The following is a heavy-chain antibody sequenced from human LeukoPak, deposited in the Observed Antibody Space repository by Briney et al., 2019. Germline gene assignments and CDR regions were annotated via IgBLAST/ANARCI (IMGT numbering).Heavy chain of an antibody. CDR2: IYYSGST. J-gene: IGHJ4*02. CDR1: GGSISSSSYY. V-gene: IGHV4-31*03. CDR3: AREHYYGSGTPIH. Sequence: SETLSLTCTVSGGSISSSSYYWGWIRQPPGKGLEWIGYIYYSGSTYYNPSLKSRVTISVDTSKNQFSLKLSSVTAADTAVYYCAREHYYGSGTPIHWGQGTLVTVSS. D-gene: IGHD3-10*01.